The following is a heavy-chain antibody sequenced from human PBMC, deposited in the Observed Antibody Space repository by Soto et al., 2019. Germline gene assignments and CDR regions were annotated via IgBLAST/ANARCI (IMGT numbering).Heavy chain of an antibody. CDR3: AKDIALVRSVITDMDV. V-gene: IGHV3-30*18. J-gene: IGHJ6*02. D-gene: IGHD3-10*01. Sequence: QVQLVESGGGVVQPGRSLRLSCAASGFIFSNYGIHWVRQAPGRGLEWVALTSYDGDKKYYADSVKGRFTISRDNSKYTLFLQKNSLRADDTSLYYCAKDIALVRSVITDMDVWGQGTTVTVSS. CDR2: TSYDGDKK. CDR1: GFIFSNYG.